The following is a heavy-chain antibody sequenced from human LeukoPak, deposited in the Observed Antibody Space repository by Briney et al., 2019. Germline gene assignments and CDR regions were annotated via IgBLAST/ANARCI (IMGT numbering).Heavy chain of an antibody. Sequence: GGSLRLSCAASGFTFRDYYMTWIRQAPGKGLEWISFISSRGTTTDYADSVEGRFTISKDNANSSLFLQMNSLRAEDTAVYYCARDRGSNNYFDHWGQGTLVTVSS. CDR2: ISSRGTTT. V-gene: IGHV3-11*01. D-gene: IGHD2-2*01. CDR1: GFTFRDYY. CDR3: ARDRGSNNYFDH. J-gene: IGHJ4*02.